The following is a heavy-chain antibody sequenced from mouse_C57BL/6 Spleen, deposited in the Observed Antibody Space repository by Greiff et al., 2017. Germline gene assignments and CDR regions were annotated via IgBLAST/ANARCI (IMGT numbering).Heavy chain of an antibody. CDR2: ISSGGSYT. D-gene: IGHD1-1*01. CDR3: ARQLLRYFDY. J-gene: IGHJ2*01. Sequence: EVKVVESGGDLVKPGGSLKLSCAASGFTFSSYGMSWVRQTPDKRLEWVATISSGGSYTYSPDSVKGRFTISRDNAKNTLYLQMSSLKSEDTAMYYCARQLLRYFDYWGQGTTLTVSS. CDR1: GFTFSSYG. V-gene: IGHV5-6*01.